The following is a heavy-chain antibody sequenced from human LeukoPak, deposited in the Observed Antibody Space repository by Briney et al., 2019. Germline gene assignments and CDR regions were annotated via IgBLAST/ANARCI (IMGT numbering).Heavy chain of an antibody. CDR3: ARDDGSGSPSIDY. CDR1: GGSISSYY. V-gene: IGHV4-59*01. J-gene: IGHJ4*02. Sequence: PSETLSLTCTVSGGSISSYYWSWIRQPAGKGLEWIGYIYYSGSTNYNPSLKSRVTISVDTSKNQFSQKLSSVTAADTAVYYCARDDGSGSPSIDYWGQGTLVTVSS. CDR2: IYYSGST. D-gene: IGHD3-10*01.